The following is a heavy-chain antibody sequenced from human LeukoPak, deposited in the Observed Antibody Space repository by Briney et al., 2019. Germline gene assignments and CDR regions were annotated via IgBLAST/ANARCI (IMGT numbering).Heavy chain of an antibody. D-gene: IGHD2-2*01. CDR2: ISASGGTT. CDR1: GFTFNNYA. Sequence: GGSLRLSCAASGFTFNNYAMSWVRQAPGKGLEWVSAISASGGTTYYADSVKGRFTISRDNSDNTLFLQMNSLRADDTAVYYCAKEPREYCSSTSCPNWFDSWGQGTLVTVSS. V-gene: IGHV3-23*01. J-gene: IGHJ5*01. CDR3: AKEPREYCSSTSCPNWFDS.